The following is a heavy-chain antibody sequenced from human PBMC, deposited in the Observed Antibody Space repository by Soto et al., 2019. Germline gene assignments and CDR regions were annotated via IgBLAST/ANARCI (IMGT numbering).Heavy chain of an antibody. D-gene: IGHD4-17*01. CDR1: GGTFSSYA. CDR2: IIPIFGTA. V-gene: IGHV1-69*13. Sequence: GASVKVSCKASGGTFSSYAISWVRQAPGQGLEWMGGIIPIFGTANYAQKFQGRVTITADESTSTAYMELSSLRSEDTAVYYCVTWAYGDYDYYGMDVWGQGTTVTVSS. J-gene: IGHJ6*02. CDR3: VTWAYGDYDYYGMDV.